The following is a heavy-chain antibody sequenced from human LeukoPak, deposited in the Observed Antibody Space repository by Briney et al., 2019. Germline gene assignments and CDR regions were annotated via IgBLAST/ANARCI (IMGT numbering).Heavy chain of an antibody. V-gene: IGHV4-39*01. CDR2: IYYSGST. CDR3: ARVLIWLGELPYYFDY. D-gene: IGHD3-10*01. CDR1: GGSISSSPYY. Sequence: SETLSLTCTVSGGSISSSPYYWGWIRQPPGKGLEWIGSIYYSGSTYYSPSLESRVAISVDTSKNLFSLKLSSVTAADTAVYYCARVLIWLGELPYYFDYWGQGTLVTVSS. J-gene: IGHJ4*02.